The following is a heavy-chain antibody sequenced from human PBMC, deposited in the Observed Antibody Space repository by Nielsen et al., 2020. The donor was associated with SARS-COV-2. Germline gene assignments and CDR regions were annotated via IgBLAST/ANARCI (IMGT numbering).Heavy chain of an antibody. CDR2: INWNGGRT. Sequence: WIRQPPGKGLEWVSGINWNGGRTGYADSVKGRFTISRDNAKNSLYLQMNSLRAEDTALYHCARGDRSVAGDYYYYYGMDVWGQGTTVTVSS. D-gene: IGHD6-19*01. V-gene: IGHV3-20*01. CDR3: ARGDRSVAGDYYYYYGMDV. J-gene: IGHJ6*02.